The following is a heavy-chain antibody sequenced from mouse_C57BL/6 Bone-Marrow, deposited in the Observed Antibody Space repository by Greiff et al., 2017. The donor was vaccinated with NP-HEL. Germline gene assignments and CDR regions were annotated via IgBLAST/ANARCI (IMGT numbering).Heavy chain of an antibody. CDR2: FNPSSGYT. Sequence: QVQLQQSGAELPSPGASVKMSCKASGYTFTSYSLHWVKQRPGQGLEWIGYFNPSSGYTKYNQKFKDKATLTADKSSSTAYMQLSSLTSEDSAVYYCARSSGYFFWYFDVWGTGTTVTVCS. D-gene: IGHD2-3*01. CDR1: GYTFTSYS. J-gene: IGHJ1*03. V-gene: IGHV1-4*01. CDR3: ARSSGYFFWYFDV.